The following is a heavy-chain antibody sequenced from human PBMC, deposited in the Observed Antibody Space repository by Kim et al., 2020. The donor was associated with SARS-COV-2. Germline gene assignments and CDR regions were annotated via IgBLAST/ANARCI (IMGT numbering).Heavy chain of an antibody. Sequence: GGSLRLSCAASGFTFSSYGMHWVRQAPGKGLEWVAVIWYDGSNKYYADSVKGRFTISRDNSKNTLYLQMNSLRAEDTAVYYCARDSSYGSGSPVDPWGQGTLVTVSS. CDR2: IWYDGSNK. V-gene: IGHV3-33*01. D-gene: IGHD3-10*01. CDR1: GFTFSSYG. CDR3: ARDSSYGSGSPVDP. J-gene: IGHJ5*02.